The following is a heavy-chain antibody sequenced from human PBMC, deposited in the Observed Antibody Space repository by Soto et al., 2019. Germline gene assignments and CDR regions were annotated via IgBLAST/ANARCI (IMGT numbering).Heavy chain of an antibody. D-gene: IGHD3-10*01. CDR1: GFTFSSYG. CDR2: IWYDGSNK. V-gene: IGHV3-33*01. CDR3: ARERSPPDYDGSGRWYFDL. J-gene: IGHJ2*01. Sequence: QVQLVESGGGVVQPGRSLRLSCAASGFTFSSYGMHWVRQAPGKGLEWVAVIWYDGSNKYYADSVKGRFTISRDNSKNXLXXQMNRLRAEDTAVYSCARERSPPDYDGSGRWYFDLWGRGTLVTVSS.